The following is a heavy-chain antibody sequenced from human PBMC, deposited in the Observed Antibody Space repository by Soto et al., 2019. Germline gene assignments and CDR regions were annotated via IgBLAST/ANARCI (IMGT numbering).Heavy chain of an antibody. CDR2: MNPNSGNT. Sequence: QVQLVQSGAEVKKPGASVKVSCKASGYTFTSYDINWVRQATGQGLEWMGWMNPNSGNTGYAQKFQSRVTMTRNTSISTAYMELSSLRSEDTAVYYCARGGNYDYVWGSYRYYYYGMDVWGQGTTVTVSS. V-gene: IGHV1-8*01. CDR1: GYTFTSYD. D-gene: IGHD3-16*02. CDR3: ARGGNYDYVWGSYRYYYYGMDV. J-gene: IGHJ6*02.